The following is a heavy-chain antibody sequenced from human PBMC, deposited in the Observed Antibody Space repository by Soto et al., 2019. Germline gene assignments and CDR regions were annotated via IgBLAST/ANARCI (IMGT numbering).Heavy chain of an antibody. J-gene: IGHJ1*01. CDR3: AKESDRDYFQH. V-gene: IGHV3-23*01. CDR1: GFTFSNSD. Sequence: EVQLLESGGTLVQPGGSLRRSCVASGFTFSNSDMSWVRQAPDKGLEWVSGISASDGDAYYADPVKGRFTVSRDISENTPYLQMNSLSVEDTAVYYCAKESDRDYFQHWGQGTLVTVSS. CDR2: ISASDGDA.